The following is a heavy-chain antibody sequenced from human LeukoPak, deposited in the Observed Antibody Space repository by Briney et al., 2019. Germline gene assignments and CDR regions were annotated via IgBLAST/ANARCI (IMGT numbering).Heavy chain of an antibody. CDR3: ARYLVDQQLGISWFDP. CDR2: IIPILGMA. CDR1: GGTFSSYA. D-gene: IGHD6-13*01. J-gene: IGHJ5*02. Sequence: ASVKVSCKASGGTFSSYAISRVRQAPGQGLEWMGRIIPILGMANYAQKFQGRVTITADKSTSTAYMELSSLRSEDTAVYYCARYLVDQQLGISWFDPWGQGTLVTVSS. V-gene: IGHV1-69*04.